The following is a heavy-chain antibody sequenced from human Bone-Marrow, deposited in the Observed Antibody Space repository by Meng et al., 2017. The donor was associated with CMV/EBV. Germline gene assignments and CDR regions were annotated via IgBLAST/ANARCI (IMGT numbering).Heavy chain of an antibody. CDR2: MNPYSGNK. CDR3: ARGRVGATADY. D-gene: IGHD1-26*01. J-gene: IGHJ4*02. Sequence: SCKASGYSFTSYGIDWVRQAPGQGLEWMGWMNPYSGNKGYVEKFQGRVSMTRDTAMSTAYMELDSLTSEDTAVYYCARGRVGATADYWGQGTLVTVSS. V-gene: IGHV1-8*01. CDR1: GYSFTSYG.